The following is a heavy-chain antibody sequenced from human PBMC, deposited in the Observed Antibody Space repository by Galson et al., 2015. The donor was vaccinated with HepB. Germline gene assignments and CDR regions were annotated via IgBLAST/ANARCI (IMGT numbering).Heavy chain of an antibody. Sequence: SLRLSCAASGFTMSDYAMAWVRQAPGKGLEWVSSVTRGNYIYYTESVKGRFTISRDISRNILYLQMNSLRVEDMAVYYCAQEWGCNGNNCHNLRGYWGQGTRVTVSS. V-gene: IGHV3-23*01. CDR2: VTRGNYI. D-gene: IGHD1-1*01. CDR3: AQEWGCNGNNCHNLRGY. J-gene: IGHJ4*02. CDR1: GFTMSDYA.